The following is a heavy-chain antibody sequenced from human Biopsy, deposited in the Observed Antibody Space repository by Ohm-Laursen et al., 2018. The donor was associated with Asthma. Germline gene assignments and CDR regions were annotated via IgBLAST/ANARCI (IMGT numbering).Heavy chain of an antibody. CDR3: ARKAGSCISRTCYSLDF. D-gene: IGHD2-2*01. CDR2: INFVFGTT. Sequence: ESSVKVSCKSLGGTFNTYVIGWMRQAPGQGLEWMGGINFVFGTTTYPQKFQDRVTITADDSTSTVYIELTSLRSEDTAVYYCARKAGSCISRTCYSLDFWGQGTLVTVSS. CDR1: GGTFNTYV. J-gene: IGHJ4*02. V-gene: IGHV1-69*01.